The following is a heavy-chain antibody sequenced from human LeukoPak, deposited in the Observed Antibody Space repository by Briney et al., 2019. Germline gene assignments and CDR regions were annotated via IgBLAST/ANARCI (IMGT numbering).Heavy chain of an antibody. V-gene: IGHV3-23*01. J-gene: IGHJ4*02. Sequence: GGSLRLSCADSGFTFSSYAMSWVRQAPGKGLEWVSLISTSGRTHYADSVQGRFTISRDNSKNTLSLHMNSLRAEDTAVYYCARDLDSSGYYHVVDSWGQGTLITVSS. D-gene: IGHD3-22*01. CDR1: GFTFSSYA. CDR3: ARDLDSSGYYHVVDS. CDR2: ISTSGRT.